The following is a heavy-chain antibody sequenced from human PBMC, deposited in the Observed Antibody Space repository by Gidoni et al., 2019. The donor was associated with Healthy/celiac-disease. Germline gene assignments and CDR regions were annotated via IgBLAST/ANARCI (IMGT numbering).Heavy chain of an antibody. CDR3: AREGRFLEWSFDY. J-gene: IGHJ4*02. V-gene: IGHV3-33*01. D-gene: IGHD3-3*01. CDR2: IWYDGSNK. Sequence: QVQLVESGGGVVQPGRSLRLSCAASGFTFSSYGMHWVRQAPGKGLEWVAVIWYDGSNKYYADSVKGRFTISRDNSKNTLYLQMNSLRAEDTAVYYCAREGRFLEWSFDYWGQGTLVTVSS. CDR1: GFTFSSYG.